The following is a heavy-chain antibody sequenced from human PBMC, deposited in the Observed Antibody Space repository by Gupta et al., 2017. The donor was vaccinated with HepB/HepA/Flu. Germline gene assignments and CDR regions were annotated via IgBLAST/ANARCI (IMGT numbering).Heavy chain of an antibody. CDR3: ARDMPYTGSYF. V-gene: IGHV3-48*03. Sequence: EVQLVESGGGLVQPGGSLRLSCEASGFTFSSYEMNWVRQAPGKGLEWVSYISTSGYTIYYADSVKGRFTVSRDNAKNSLYLQMNSLRAEDTAVYYCARDMPYTGSYFWGQGTLVTVSS. J-gene: IGHJ4*02. CDR2: ISTSGYTI. D-gene: IGHD3-10*01. CDR1: GFTFSSYE.